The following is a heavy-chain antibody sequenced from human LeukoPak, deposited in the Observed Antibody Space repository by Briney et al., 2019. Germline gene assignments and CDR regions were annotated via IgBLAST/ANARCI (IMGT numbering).Heavy chain of an antibody. CDR3: AKDGCSSTRCYAERYYYYDMDV. V-gene: IGHV3-30*18. D-gene: IGHD2-2*01. J-gene: IGHJ6*03. Sequence: GRSLRLSCAASGFTFSSYGMHWVRQAPGKGLEWVAVISYDGSNKYYADSVKGRFTISRDNSKNTLYLQVNSLRAEDTAVYYCAKDGCSSTRCYAERYYYYDMDVWGKGTTVTISS. CDR2: ISYDGSNK. CDR1: GFTFSSYG.